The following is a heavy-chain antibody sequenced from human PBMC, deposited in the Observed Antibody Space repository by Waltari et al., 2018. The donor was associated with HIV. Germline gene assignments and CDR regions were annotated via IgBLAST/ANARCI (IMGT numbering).Heavy chain of an antibody. CDR2: IRGKAKGDTT. CDR3: VVGEPGSIGDY. Sequence: EVQVVESGGGLVQPGGSLRLSCAGSGFIFSDHYMDWVRQAPGKGLEWIGIIRGKAKGDTTEDAASVRGRVTISRDDSSNSGFRHMNSLKTDDTAVYYCVVGEPGSIGDYWGQGTLVTVSS. J-gene: IGHJ4*02. V-gene: IGHV3-72*01. D-gene: IGHD1-26*01. CDR1: GFIFSDHY.